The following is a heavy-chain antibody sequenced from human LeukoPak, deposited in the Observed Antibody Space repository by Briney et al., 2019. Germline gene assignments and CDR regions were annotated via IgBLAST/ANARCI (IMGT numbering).Heavy chain of an antibody. V-gene: IGHV4-61*02. Sequence: PSETLSLTCTVSGGSISSGSYYWSWIRQPAGKGLEWIGRIYTSGSTNYNPSLKSRVTISVDTSKNQFSLKLSSVTAADTAVYYCAGAPLGGSGIHYYYMDVWGKGTTVTVSS. CDR2: IYTSGST. J-gene: IGHJ6*03. CDR1: GGSISSGSYY. D-gene: IGHD3-10*01. CDR3: AGAPLGGSGIHYYYMDV.